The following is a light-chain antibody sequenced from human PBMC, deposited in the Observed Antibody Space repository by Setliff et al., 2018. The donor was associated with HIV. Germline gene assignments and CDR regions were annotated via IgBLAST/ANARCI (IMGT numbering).Light chain of an antibody. CDR1: SSDVGSYNF. V-gene: IGLV2-11*01. J-gene: IGLJ1*01. Sequence: QSALTQPRSVSGSPGQSVTISCSGTSSDVGSYNFVSWYQQHPGKAPQLTVYDVSQRPSGVSSRFSGSKSGNTASLTISGLQAEDQADYYCCSYTSSLTYVFGTGTKVTVL. CDR2: DVS. CDR3: CSYTSSLTYV.